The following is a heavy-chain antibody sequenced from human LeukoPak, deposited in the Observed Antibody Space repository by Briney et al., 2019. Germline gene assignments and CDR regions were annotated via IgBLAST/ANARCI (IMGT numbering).Heavy chain of an antibody. CDR3: ARRASVTGAPFDY. V-gene: IGHV5-51*01. J-gene: IGHJ4*02. Sequence: GESLKISCEGSGFSFYTYWIGWVRQMPEKGLEWVAVMDAANSADNRYSPSLQGQVTMSVDKSVGTAYLQWDSLKASDTAIYYCARRASVTGAPFDYWGQGTLVTVSS. CDR1: GFSFYTYW. D-gene: IGHD6-6*01. CDR2: MDAANSADN.